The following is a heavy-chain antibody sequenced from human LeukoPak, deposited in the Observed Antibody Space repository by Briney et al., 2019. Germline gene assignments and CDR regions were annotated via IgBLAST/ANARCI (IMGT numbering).Heavy chain of an antibody. CDR1: GYTFTSYY. CDR3: ARGREQLLYGLWTNWFDP. V-gene: IGHV1-46*01. CDR2: INPSGGST. Sequence: ASVKVSCKASGYTFTSYYMHWVRQAPGQGLEWMGIINPSGGSTSYAQKFQGRVTMTRDTSTSTVYMELSSLRSADTAVYYCARGREQLLYGLWTNWFDPWGQGTLVTVSS. J-gene: IGHJ5*02. D-gene: IGHD2-2*02.